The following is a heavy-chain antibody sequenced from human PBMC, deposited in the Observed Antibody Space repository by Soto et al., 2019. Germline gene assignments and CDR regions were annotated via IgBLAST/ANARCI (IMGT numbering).Heavy chain of an antibody. CDR2: IWYDGTNK. CDR3: ARTARYSPYCFDY. Sequence: QVQLVESGGGVVQPGRSLRLSCAASGFTFSSYGMHWVRQAPGKGLEWVAVIWYDGTNKYYADSVKGRFTISRDNSKNTLYLQMNSLRAEDTAVYYCARTARYSPYCFDYWGQGTLVTVSS. V-gene: IGHV3-33*01. CDR1: GFTFSSYG. J-gene: IGHJ4*02. D-gene: IGHD5-18*01.